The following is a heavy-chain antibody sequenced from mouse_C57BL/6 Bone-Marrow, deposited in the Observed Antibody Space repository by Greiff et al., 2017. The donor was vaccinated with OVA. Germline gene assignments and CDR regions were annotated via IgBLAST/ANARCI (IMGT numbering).Heavy chain of an antibody. Sequence: QVQLQQSGAELARPGASVKMSCKASGYTFTSYTMHWVKQRPGQGLEWIGYINPSSGYTKYNQKFKDKATLTADKSSSTAYMQLSSLTSEDSAVYYCARYGSSYVYLDYWGQGTTLTVSS. CDR2: INPSSGYT. V-gene: IGHV1-4*01. CDR3: ARYGSSYVYLDY. CDR1: GYTFTSYT. J-gene: IGHJ2*01. D-gene: IGHD1-1*01.